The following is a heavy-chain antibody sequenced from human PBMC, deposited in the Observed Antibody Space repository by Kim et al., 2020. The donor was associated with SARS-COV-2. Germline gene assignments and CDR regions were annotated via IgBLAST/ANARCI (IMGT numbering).Heavy chain of an antibody. CDR3: ARERGAFDI. J-gene: IGHJ3*02. CDR2: NK. Sequence: NKYYADSVKGRFTISRDNSKNTLYLQMNSLRAEDTAVYYCARERGAFDIWGQGTMVTVSS. V-gene: IGHV3-30*01.